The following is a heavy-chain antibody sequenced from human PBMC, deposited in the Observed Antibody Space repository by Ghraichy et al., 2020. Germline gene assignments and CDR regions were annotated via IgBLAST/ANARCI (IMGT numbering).Heavy chain of an antibody. CDR3: ARGSAGPFDY. Sequence: GGSLRLSCAASGFSVTSNYMNWVRRAPGKGLEWVSVIKTCDTTYYADSVNGRFTISRDSSKNTLYLQMSSLRADDTAVYYCARGSAGPFDYWGQGTLVTVSS. CDR1: GFSVTSNY. CDR2: IKTCDTT. V-gene: IGHV3-53*01. J-gene: IGHJ4*02.